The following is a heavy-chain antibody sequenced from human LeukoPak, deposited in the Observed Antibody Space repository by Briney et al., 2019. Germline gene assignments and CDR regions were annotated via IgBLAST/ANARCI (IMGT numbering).Heavy chain of an antibody. D-gene: IGHD1-26*01. V-gene: IGHV3-48*03. J-gene: IGHJ4*02. CDR2: ISSSGGTI. CDR3: ARGMTGSYFGYFDY. Sequence: GGSLRLSCAASGFTFSSYEMNWVRQAPGKGLEWVSYISSSGGTIYYADSMKGRFTISRDNAKNSLYLQMNSLRAEDTAVYYCARGMTGSYFGYFDYWGQGTLVTVSS. CDR1: GFTFSSYE.